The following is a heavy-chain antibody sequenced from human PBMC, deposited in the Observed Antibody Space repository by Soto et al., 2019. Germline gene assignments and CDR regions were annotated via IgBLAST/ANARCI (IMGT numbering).Heavy chain of an antibody. Sequence: VASVKVSCKASGGTFSSYAISWVRQAPGQGLEWMGGIIPIFGTANYAQKFQGRVTITADESTSTAYMELSSLRSEDTAVYYCARVGSAYDSSGYYYIEDYWGQGTLVTVSS. CDR2: IIPIFGTA. J-gene: IGHJ4*02. CDR3: ARVGSAYDSSGYYYIEDY. CDR1: GGTFSSYA. D-gene: IGHD3-22*01. V-gene: IGHV1-69*13.